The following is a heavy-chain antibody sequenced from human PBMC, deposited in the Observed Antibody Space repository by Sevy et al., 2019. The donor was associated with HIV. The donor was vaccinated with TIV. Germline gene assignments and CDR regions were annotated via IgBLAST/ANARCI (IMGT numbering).Heavy chain of an antibody. J-gene: IGHJ6*02. CDR2: ISYRGRT. D-gene: IGHD2-8*02. CDR3: GGRGGLVDGGMDV. Sequence: SETLSLTCTVSGVSVNSGAYDWTWIRQPPGKGLGSIGYISYRGRTSYNPSLQSRVTFSVDMPRNQFSVKLSSVTAADTAVYYCGGRGGLVDGGMDVWGQGTTVTV. V-gene: IGHV4-61*08. CDR1: GVSVNSGAYD.